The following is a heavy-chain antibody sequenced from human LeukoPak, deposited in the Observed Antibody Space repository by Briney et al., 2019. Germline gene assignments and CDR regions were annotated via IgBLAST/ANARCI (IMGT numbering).Heavy chain of an antibody. V-gene: IGHV3-23*01. CDR3: AKASSTVGIAAAGMFDY. Sequence: PGGSLRLSCAASGFTSSSYAMSWVRQAPGKGLEWVSAISDSGGSTYYADSVKGRFTISRDNSKNTLYLQMNSLRAEDTAVYYCAKASSTVGIAAAGMFDYWGQGTLVTVSS. CDR2: ISDSGGST. J-gene: IGHJ4*02. CDR1: GFTSSSYA. D-gene: IGHD6-13*01.